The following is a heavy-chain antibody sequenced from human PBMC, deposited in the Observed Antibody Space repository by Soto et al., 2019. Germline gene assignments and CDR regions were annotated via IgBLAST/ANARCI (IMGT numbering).Heavy chain of an antibody. CDR2: INWHSGSI. D-gene: IGHD1-1*01. CDR1: GFTFDDYA. J-gene: IGHJ1*01. V-gene: IGHV3-9*01. CDR3: VKDESINCYSGHFRN. Sequence: EVQLVESGGGLVQPGRSLRLSCAASGFTFDDYAMHWVRQVPGKGMEWVSGINWHSGSIGYADSVKGRFAISRDNAKNYLHLQMNSLSAEDTAFYYCVKDESINCYSGHFRNWGHGTLVIVSS.